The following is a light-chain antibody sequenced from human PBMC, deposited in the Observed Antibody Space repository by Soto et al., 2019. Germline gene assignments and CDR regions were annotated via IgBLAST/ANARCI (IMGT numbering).Light chain of an antibody. Sequence: DIQMTQSPSSLSASVGDRVTITCRASQSISSYLNWYQQKAGKPPKLLIYAASSLQSGVPSRFSGSGSGTDFTLAISSLQPEDFATYYCQQSYSTPYTFGQGTKLEIK. CDR1: QSISSY. J-gene: IGKJ2*01. V-gene: IGKV1-39*01. CDR2: AAS. CDR3: QQSYSTPYT.